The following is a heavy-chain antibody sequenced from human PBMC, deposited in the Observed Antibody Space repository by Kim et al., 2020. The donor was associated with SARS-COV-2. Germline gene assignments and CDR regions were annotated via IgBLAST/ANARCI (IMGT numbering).Heavy chain of an antibody. CDR3: ARDLGYSYGYGWFDP. V-gene: IGHV4-30-2*01. J-gene: IGHJ5*02. Sequence: SETLSLTCAVSGGSISSGGYSWSWIRQPPGKGLEWIGYIYHSGSTYYNPSLKSRVTISVDRSKNQFSLKLSSVTAADTAVYYCARDLGYSYGYGWFDPWGQGTLVTVSS. CDR2: IYHSGST. CDR1: GGSISSGGYS. D-gene: IGHD5-18*01.